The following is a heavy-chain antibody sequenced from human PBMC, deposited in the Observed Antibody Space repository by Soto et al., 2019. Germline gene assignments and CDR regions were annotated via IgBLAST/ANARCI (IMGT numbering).Heavy chain of an antibody. V-gene: IGHV3-23*01. D-gene: IGHD6-13*01. CDR1: GFTFSDYA. CDR3: VNSDSTSAP. Sequence: EVQLLESGGGLVQPGGSLRLSCAASGFTFSDYAMTWVRQAPGKGLDWVASISGSGFTPYHAASVKGRFTISRDNSKNMVYLQMNSLRVEDTAIYYCVNSDSTSAPWGQGSLVTVSS. CDR2: ISGSGFTP. J-gene: IGHJ5*02.